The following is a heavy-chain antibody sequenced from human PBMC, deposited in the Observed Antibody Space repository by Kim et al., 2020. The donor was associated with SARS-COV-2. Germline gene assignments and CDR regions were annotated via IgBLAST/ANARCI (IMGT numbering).Heavy chain of an antibody. CDR1: EFTFDTYW. V-gene: IGHV3-7*03. CDR2: IKQDAYET. Sequence: RSLRLSCAASEFTFDTYWMSWVRQAPGKGLEWVANIKQDAYETYYVDSVKGRFTISRDNAKNLLYLQMNSLRAEDTAVYYCSRGVAVAPHYYYHYGMDVWGQGTTVTVSS. CDR3: SRGVAVAPHYYYHYGMDV. D-gene: IGHD6-19*01. J-gene: IGHJ6*02.